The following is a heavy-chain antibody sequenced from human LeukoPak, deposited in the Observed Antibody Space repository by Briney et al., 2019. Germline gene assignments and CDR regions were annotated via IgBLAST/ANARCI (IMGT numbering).Heavy chain of an antibody. D-gene: IGHD3-22*01. Sequence: SQTLSLTCSVSGGSISSTDYYWSWVRQPAGQGLEWIGRIYISGTIYYNPSLKSPVTISLDTSKNQFSLKLNSVTAADTAVYYCTRTSITMMGYYFDYWGQGTLVTVSS. CDR1: GGSISSTDYY. V-gene: IGHV4-61*02. J-gene: IGHJ4*02. CDR3: TRTSITMMGYYFDY. CDR2: IYISGTI.